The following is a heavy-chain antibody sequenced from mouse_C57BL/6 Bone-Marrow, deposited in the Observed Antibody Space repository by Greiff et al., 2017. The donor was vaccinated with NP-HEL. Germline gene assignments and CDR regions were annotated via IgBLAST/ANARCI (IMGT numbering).Heavy chain of an antibody. CDR3: ARRGSGGYYAMDY. J-gene: IGHJ4*01. CDR2: FHPYNDDT. D-gene: IGHD1-1*01. V-gene: IGHV1-47*01. Sequence: KQSGAELVKPGASVKMSCKASGYTFTTYPIEWMKQNHGKSLEWIGNFHPYNDDTKYNEKFKGKATLTVEKSSSTVYLELSRLTSDDSAVYYCARRGSGGYYAMDYWGQGTSVTVSS. CDR1: GYTFTTYP.